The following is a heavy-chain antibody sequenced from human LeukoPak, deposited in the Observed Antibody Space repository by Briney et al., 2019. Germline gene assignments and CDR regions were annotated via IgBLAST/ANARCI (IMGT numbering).Heavy chain of an antibody. CDR2: IKEDGSEK. CDR1: GFSFSSPG. Sequence: GGSLRLSCTASGFSFSSPGMSWVRQAPGKGLEWVANIKEDGSEKHYVDSVKGRFTISRDNAKNSLYLQMNSLRAEDTAVYYCASLPVAATREFDYWGQGTLVTVSS. D-gene: IGHD2-15*01. J-gene: IGHJ4*02. V-gene: IGHV3-7*01. CDR3: ASLPVAATREFDY.